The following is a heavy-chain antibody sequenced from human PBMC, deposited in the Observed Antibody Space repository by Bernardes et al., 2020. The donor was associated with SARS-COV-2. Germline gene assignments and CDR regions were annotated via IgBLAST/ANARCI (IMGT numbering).Heavy chain of an antibody. Sequence: GGSLRLSCAASGFTFDDYAMHWVRQAPGKGLEWVSGISWNSGSIGYADSVKGRFTISRDNAKNSLYLQMNSLRAEDTALYYCARGAPTGSWFGFDPWGQGTLVTVSS. V-gene: IGHV3-9*01. CDR2: ISWNSGSI. CDR1: GFTFDDYA. J-gene: IGHJ5*02. CDR3: ARGAPTGSWFGFDP. D-gene: IGHD6-13*01.